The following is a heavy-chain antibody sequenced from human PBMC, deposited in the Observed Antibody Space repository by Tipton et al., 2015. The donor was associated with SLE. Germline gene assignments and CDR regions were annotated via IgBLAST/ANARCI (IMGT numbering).Heavy chain of an antibody. CDR2: INHSGST. V-gene: IGHV4-34*01. J-gene: IGHJ3*02. Sequence: TLSLTCAVYGGSFSGYYWSWIRQPPGKGLEWIGEINHSGSTNYNPSLKSRVTISVDTSKNQFSLKLSSVTAADTAVYYCARQQVWSLIFGVLTPGAFDIWGQGTMITVSS. CDR3: ARQQVWSLIFGVLTPGAFDI. D-gene: IGHD3-3*01. CDR1: GGSFSGYY.